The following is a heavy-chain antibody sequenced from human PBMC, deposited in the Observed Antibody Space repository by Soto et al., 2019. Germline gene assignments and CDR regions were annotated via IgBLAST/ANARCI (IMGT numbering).Heavy chain of an antibody. CDR3: ARDPWIQLWLQAFDI. CDR1: WDSVSRNSAA. J-gene: IGHJ3*02. D-gene: IGHD5-18*01. V-gene: IGHV6-1*01. Sequence: SQTLSLTCAISWDSVSRNSAACNWIRQSPSRGLEWLGRTYYRSKWYNDYAVSVKSRITINPDTSKNQFSLQLNSVTPEDTAVYYCARDPWIQLWLQAFDIWGQGTMVTVSS. CDR2: TYYRSKWYN.